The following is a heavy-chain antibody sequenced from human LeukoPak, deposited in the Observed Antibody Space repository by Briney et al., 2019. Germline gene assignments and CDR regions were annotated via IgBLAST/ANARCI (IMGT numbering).Heavy chain of an antibody. V-gene: IGHV3-11*06. D-gene: IGHD2-15*01. CDR3: ATPRYCYGGSCSDHYFFGVDV. CDR1: GFTFSDYY. J-gene: IGHJ6*02. CDR2: ISSNNNYA. Sequence: GGSLRLSCAASGFTFSDYYMRWIRQAPGRGLEWVSDISSNNNYANYADSVKGRFTISRDNVKNSLYLQMNSLRAEDTAVYYCATPRYCYGGSCSDHYFFGVDVWGQGTTVTVSS.